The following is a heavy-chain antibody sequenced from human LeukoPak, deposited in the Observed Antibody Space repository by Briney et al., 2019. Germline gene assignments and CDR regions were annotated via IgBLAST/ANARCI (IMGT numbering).Heavy chain of an antibody. J-gene: IGHJ4*02. CDR1: GFTFSGYW. V-gene: IGHV3-74*01. D-gene: IGHD2-2*01. CDR2: INSDGSDT. CDR3: AREGGYSCSSTSCPPDS. Sequence: GGSLRLSCAASGFTFSGYWMHWVRQAPGKGLVWVSRINSDGSDTGYADSVKGRFTISRDNAKNTLYLQMNSLRAEDTAVYYCAREGGYSCSSTSCPPDSWGQGTLVTVSS.